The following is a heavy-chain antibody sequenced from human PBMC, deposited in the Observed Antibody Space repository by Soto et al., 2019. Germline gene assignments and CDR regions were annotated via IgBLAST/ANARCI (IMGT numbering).Heavy chain of an antibody. Sequence: ASVKVSCKASGYTFTSYYMHWVRQAPGQGLEWMGIINPSGGSTSYAQKFQGRVTTTRDTSTSTVYMELSSLRSEDTAVYYCARSRAHCGGDCYPHDAFDIWGQGTMVTVSS. CDR1: GYTFTSYY. V-gene: IGHV1-46*01. CDR2: INPSGGST. J-gene: IGHJ3*02. CDR3: ARSRAHCGGDCYPHDAFDI. D-gene: IGHD2-21*02.